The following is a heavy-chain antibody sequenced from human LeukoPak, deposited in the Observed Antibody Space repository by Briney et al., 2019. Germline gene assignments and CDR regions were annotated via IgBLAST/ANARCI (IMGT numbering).Heavy chain of an antibody. Sequence: GGSLRLSCAASGFAFNNFGMHWVRQAPGKGLEWVAVISFDGANKHYADSVRGRFSISRDNSKNILYLQMNSLTTEDKAVYYCAREGSIPEYDSSPFFDYWGQGTLVTVSS. CDR1: GFAFNNFG. CDR2: ISFDGANK. J-gene: IGHJ4*02. CDR3: AREGSIPEYDSSPFFDY. V-gene: IGHV3-30*13. D-gene: IGHD6-6*01.